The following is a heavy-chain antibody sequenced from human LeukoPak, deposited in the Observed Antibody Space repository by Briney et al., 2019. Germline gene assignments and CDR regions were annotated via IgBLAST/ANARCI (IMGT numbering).Heavy chain of an antibody. Sequence: KSSEALSLTCTVSGGSISSYYWTWLRQPPGKGLEWMGYIYYSGSTNYNSSLKSRATISINTSKKQVSLKLSSVTAADTAVYYCARDSSNVYDRGAFDIWGQGTMVTVSS. V-gene: IGHV4-59*01. J-gene: IGHJ3*02. CDR2: IYYSGST. CDR1: GGSISSYY. D-gene: IGHD3-22*01. CDR3: ARDSSNVYDRGAFDI.